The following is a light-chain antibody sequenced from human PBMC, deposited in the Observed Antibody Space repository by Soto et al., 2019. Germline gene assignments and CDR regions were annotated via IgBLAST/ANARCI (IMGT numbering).Light chain of an antibody. CDR3: QQYNSYMYT. J-gene: IGKJ5*01. V-gene: IGKV1-5*01. Sequence: QMTQSPSTLSASVGASVTIXXRASQNIFTWLAWYQQKPGKAPNVXIYDASTLESGVPSRFSGSGAGTEFTLTISSLQPDDFATYYCQQYNSYMYTFGQGTRLEIK. CDR1: QNIFTW. CDR2: DAS.